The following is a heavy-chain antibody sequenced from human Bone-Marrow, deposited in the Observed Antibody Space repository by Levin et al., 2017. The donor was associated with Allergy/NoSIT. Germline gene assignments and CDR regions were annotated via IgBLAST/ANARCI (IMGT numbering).Heavy chain of an antibody. Sequence: GGSLRLSCVASGFTLRSHEMSWVRQAPGKGLEWVSYISISSTATIYYADSVKGRFTSSRDNANNSLYLQMDSLRAEDTAVYYCARWDGYYGSGSYYLDYWGQGTLVTVSS. CDR2: ISISSTATI. V-gene: IGHV3-48*03. CDR1: GFTLRSHE. CDR3: ARWDGYYGSGSYYLDY. J-gene: IGHJ4*02. D-gene: IGHD3-10*01.